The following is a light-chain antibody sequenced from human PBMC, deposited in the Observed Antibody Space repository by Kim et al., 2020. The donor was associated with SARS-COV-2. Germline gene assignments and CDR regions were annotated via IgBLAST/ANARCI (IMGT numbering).Light chain of an antibody. V-gene: IGLV1-40*01. CDR2: GNS. CDR3: QSYDSSLSGYV. CDR1: SATIGEDYA. Sequence: VTTASTGRSATIGEDYAEPWNHQLPGTAPTPPIYGNSNRPSGVPDRFSGSKSGTSASLAITGLQAEDEADYYCQSYDSSLSGYVFGTGTKVTVL. J-gene: IGLJ1*01.